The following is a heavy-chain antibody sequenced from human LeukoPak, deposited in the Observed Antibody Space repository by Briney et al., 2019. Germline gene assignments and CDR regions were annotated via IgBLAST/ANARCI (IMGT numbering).Heavy chain of an antibody. Sequence: GRSLRLSCAASGFIFDDYAMHWVRQAPGKGLEWVSGISWNSGSLAYADSVRGRFTISRDNAKNSLYLQMNSLRTEDTALYYCARGLGGDQGYFDLWGRGTLATVSS. J-gene: IGHJ2*01. D-gene: IGHD3-10*01. CDR1: GFIFDDYA. CDR3: ARGLGGDQGYFDL. CDR2: ISWNSGSL. V-gene: IGHV3-9*01.